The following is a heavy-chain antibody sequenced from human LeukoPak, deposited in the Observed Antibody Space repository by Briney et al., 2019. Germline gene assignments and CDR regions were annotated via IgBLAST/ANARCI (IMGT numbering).Heavy chain of an antibody. D-gene: IGHD5-24*01. V-gene: IGHV3-15*01. CDR3: VPRWEY. CDR1: GFTFSSYA. Sequence: GGSLRLSCAASGFTFSSYAMSWVRQAPGKGLEWVGRIKSKSDGETIDYAVPVKGRFSISRDDSKNTLYLQMNSLKTEDTAVYYCVPRWEYWGQGTLVTVSS. J-gene: IGHJ4*02. CDR2: IKSKSDGETI.